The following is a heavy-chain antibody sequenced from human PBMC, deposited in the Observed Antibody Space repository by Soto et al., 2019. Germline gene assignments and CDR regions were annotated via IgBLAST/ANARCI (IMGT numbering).Heavy chain of an antibody. CDR1: GFTVSSNY. D-gene: IGHD2-15*01. V-gene: IGHV3-53*01. Sequence: GGSLSLSCAASGFTVSSNYMSWVRQAPGKGLAWVSVIYSGGSTYYADSVKGRFTISIDNSKNTLYLQMNSLRAEDTAVYYCASHRYCSGGSCYSGYYYYGMDVWGQGTTVTVSS. CDR2: IYSGGST. CDR3: ASHRYCSGGSCYSGYYYYGMDV. J-gene: IGHJ6*02.